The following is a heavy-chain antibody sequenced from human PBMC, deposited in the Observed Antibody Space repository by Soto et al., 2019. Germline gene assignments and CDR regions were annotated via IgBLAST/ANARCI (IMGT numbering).Heavy chain of an antibody. CDR2: ISSSGSTI. J-gene: IGHJ6*02. D-gene: IGHD2-15*01. Sequence: GGSLRLSCAASGFTFSSYEMNWVRQAPGKGLEWVSYISSSGSTIYYADSVRGRFTISRDNAKNSLYLQMNSLRAEDTAVYYCVRERCSRGSCYSHYYYGMDVLGQGTTVNVSS. CDR3: VRERCSRGSCYSHYYYGMDV. V-gene: IGHV3-48*03. CDR1: GFTFSSYE.